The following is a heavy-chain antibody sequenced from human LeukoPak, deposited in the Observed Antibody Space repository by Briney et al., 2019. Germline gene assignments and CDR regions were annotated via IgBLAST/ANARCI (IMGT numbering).Heavy chain of an antibody. CDR1: GYTFTSYG. J-gene: IGHJ5*02. Sequence: ASVKVSCKASGYTFTSYGISWVRQAPGQGLEWMGWISAYNGNTNYAQKLQGRVTMTTDTSTSTAYMELRSLRSDDTAVYYCARGLPVRGGQLRGFFDPWGQGNLVTGSS. V-gene: IGHV1-18*01. CDR2: ISAYNGNT. CDR3: ARGLPVRGGQLRGFFDP. D-gene: IGHD3-10*01.